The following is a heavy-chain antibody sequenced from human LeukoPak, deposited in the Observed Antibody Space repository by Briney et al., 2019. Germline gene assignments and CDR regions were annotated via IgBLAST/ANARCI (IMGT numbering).Heavy chain of an antibody. Sequence: GGSLRLSCAGSGFTLSSNWMHWVRQGPGKGLVWVSRIYSDGSRTNYADSVRGRFTIYRDNFRNTLYLQMNRLRVEDAALYYCARAPVTSCRGAFCYPFDLWGQGVLVTASS. CDR2: IYSDGSRT. D-gene: IGHD2-21*01. CDR3: ARAPVTSCRGAFCYPFDL. V-gene: IGHV3-74*01. J-gene: IGHJ4*02. CDR1: GFTLSSNW.